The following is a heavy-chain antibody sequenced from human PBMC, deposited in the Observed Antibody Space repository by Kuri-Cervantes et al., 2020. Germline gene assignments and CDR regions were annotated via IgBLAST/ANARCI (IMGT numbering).Heavy chain of an antibody. D-gene: IGHD3-16*01. J-gene: IGHJ1*01. CDR2: ISWNSGNI. CDR1: GFTFDDYA. CDR3: AKDGKYDPEYFQH. Sequence: LSLTCAASGFTFDDYAMHWVRQAPGKGLEWVSGISWNSGNIGYADSVKGRFTISRDNAKNSLYLQMNSLRAEDTALYYCAKDGKYDPEYFQHWGQGTLVTVSS. V-gene: IGHV3-9*01.